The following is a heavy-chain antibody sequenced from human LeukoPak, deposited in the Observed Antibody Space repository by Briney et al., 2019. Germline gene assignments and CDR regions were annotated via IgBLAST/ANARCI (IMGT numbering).Heavy chain of an antibody. CDR1: GFTFSSYG. J-gene: IGHJ4*02. Sequence: PGGSLRLSCAASGFTFSSYGMHWVRQAPGKGLEWVAFIRYDGSNKYYADSVKGRFTISRDNSKNTLYLQMNSLRAEDTAVYYCAKDRALHSSSWYFDYWGQGTLVTVSS. V-gene: IGHV3-30*02. CDR3: AKDRALHSSSWYFDY. D-gene: IGHD6-13*01. CDR2: IRYDGSNK.